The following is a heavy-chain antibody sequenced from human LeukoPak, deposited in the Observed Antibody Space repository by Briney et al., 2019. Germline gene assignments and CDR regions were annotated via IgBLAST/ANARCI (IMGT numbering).Heavy chain of an antibody. D-gene: IGHD2/OR15-2a*01. J-gene: IGHJ6*02. Sequence: SETLSLTCTVSGGSISSSSYYWGWIRQPPGKGLEWIGSIYYSGSTYYNPSLKSRVTISVDTSKNQFSLKLSSVTAADTAVYYCARSSYFNVGGMDVWGQGTTVTVSS. CDR3: ARSSYFNVGGMDV. CDR2: IYYSGST. V-gene: IGHV4-39*07. CDR1: GGSISSSSYY.